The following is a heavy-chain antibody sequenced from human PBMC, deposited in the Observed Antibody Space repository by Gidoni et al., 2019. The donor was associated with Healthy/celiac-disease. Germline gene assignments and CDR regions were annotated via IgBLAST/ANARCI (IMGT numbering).Heavy chain of an antibody. CDR3: ARLPYSSSWNDHSFDY. Sequence: EVQLVPSGAEVKKPGESLKISCKGSGYSFTSHWICSVRQMPGKGLEWMGIIYPGDFDTRYSQSFQGQVTISADKSISTAYLQWSSLKASDTAMYYCARLPYSSSWNDHSFDYWGQGTLVTVSS. CDR2: IYPGDFDT. J-gene: IGHJ4*02. D-gene: IGHD6-13*01. V-gene: IGHV5-51*01. CDR1: GYSFTSHW.